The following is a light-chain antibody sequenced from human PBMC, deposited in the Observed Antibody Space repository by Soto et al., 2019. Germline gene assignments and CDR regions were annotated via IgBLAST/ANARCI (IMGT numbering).Light chain of an antibody. CDR2: GAS. CDR3: QQYGSSRT. CDR1: QSASSSY. Sequence: IVWTKSPGTLSLSPGERATLSCRASQSASSSYLAWYQQKPGQAPRLLIYGASSRATGIPDRFRGSGSGTDFTLTISRLEAEDFAVYYCQQYGSSRTFGQGTKVDI. J-gene: IGKJ1*01. V-gene: IGKV3-20*01.